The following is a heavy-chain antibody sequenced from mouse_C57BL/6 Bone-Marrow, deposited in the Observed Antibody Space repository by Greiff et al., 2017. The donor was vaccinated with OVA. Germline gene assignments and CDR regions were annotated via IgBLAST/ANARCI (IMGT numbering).Heavy chain of an antibody. CDR1: GYTFTSYW. D-gene: IGHD2-2*01. J-gene: IGHJ1*03. V-gene: IGHV1-5*01. CDR2: IYPGNSDT. CDR3: TRCGYDVDWYFDV. Sequence: VQLQQSGTVLARPGASVKMSCKTSGYTFTSYWMHWVKQRPGQGLEWIGAIYPGNSDTSYNQKFKGKAKLTAVTSASTAYMELRSLTNEDSAVYYCTRCGYDVDWYFDVWGTGTTVTVSS.